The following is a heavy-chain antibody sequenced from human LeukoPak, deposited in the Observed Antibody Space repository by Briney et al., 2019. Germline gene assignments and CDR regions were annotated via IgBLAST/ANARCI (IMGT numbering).Heavy chain of an antibody. CDR3: VKDLYCDNSGYYSGAFDY. Sequence: PGGSLRLSCSASGFTFKKYAMHWVRQAPGKGLEYVSAINSNGGRTYYADSVKGRFTISRDNSKNTLFLQMSSLRVEDTAVYYCVKDLYCDNSGYYSGAFDYWGQGILVTVSS. D-gene: IGHD3-22*01. CDR1: GFTFKKYA. J-gene: IGHJ4*02. V-gene: IGHV3-64D*06. CDR2: INSNGGRT.